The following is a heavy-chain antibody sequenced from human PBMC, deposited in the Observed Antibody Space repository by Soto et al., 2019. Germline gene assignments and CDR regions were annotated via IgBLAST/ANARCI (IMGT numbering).Heavy chain of an antibody. V-gene: IGHV1-69*13. CDR2: IIPIFGTA. Sequence: ASVKVSCKASGGTFSSYAISWVRQAPGQGLEWMGGIIPIFGTANYAQKFQGRVTITADESTSTAYMELSSLRSEDTAVYYCAGMGIAVAGTVEFDYWGQGTLVTVSS. CDR1: GGTFSSYA. J-gene: IGHJ4*02. CDR3: AGMGIAVAGTVEFDY. D-gene: IGHD6-19*01.